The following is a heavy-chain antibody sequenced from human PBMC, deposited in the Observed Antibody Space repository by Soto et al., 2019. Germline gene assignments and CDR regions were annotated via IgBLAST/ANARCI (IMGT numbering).Heavy chain of an antibody. CDR1: GFTFSDYW. CDR2: LKGGGGDT. D-gene: IGHD5-12*01. Sequence: PGGSLGLSCAASGFTFSDYWMHWVRQAPGEGLVWVSRLKGGGGDTYYADSVKGRFTISRDNAEDTLYLQNNTLGHDDTAFYCWAREASGQGYPSWGEGTLVTVGS. V-gene: IGHV3-74*01. J-gene: IGHJ5*02. CDR3: AREASGQGYPS.